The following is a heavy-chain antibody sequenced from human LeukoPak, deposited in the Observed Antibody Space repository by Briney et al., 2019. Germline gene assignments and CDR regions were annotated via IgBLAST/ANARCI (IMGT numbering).Heavy chain of an antibody. D-gene: IGHD6-13*01. CDR2: TYYRSKWYN. Sequence: SQTLSLTCAISGDSVSSNSAAWNWIRQSPSRGLEWLGRTYYRSKWYNDYAVSVKSRITFNPDTSKNQFSLQLNSVTPEDTAVYYCAREAYSSREAGGFQHWGQGTLVTVSS. CDR1: GDSVSSNSAA. J-gene: IGHJ1*01. V-gene: IGHV6-1*01. CDR3: AREAYSSREAGGFQH.